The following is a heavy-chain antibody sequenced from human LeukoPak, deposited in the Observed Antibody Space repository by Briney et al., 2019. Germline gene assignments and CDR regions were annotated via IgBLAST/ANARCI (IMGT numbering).Heavy chain of an antibody. Sequence: SETLSLTCAVYGGSFSGYYWSWIRQPPGKGLEWIGEINHSGSTNYNPSLKSRVTISVDTSKNQFSLKLSSVTAADTAVYYCASGAGIVVVPAATRYYFDYWGQGTLVTVSS. J-gene: IGHJ4*02. CDR3: ASGAGIVVVPAATRYYFDY. CDR2: INHSGST. V-gene: IGHV4-34*01. D-gene: IGHD2-2*01. CDR1: GGSFSGYY.